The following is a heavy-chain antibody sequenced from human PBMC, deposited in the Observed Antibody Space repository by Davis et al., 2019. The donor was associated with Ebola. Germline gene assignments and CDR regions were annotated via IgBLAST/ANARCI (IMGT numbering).Heavy chain of an antibody. V-gene: IGHV1-69*04. CDR1: GGTFSSYT. CDR2: IIPILGIA. Sequence: VKVSCKASGGTFSSYTISWVRQAPGQGLEWMGRIIPILGIANYAQKFQGRVTITADKSTSTAYMELSSLRSEDTAVYYCARDITIFGVVTIEAFDIWGQGTMVTVSS. D-gene: IGHD3-3*01. J-gene: IGHJ3*02. CDR3: ARDITIFGVVTIEAFDI.